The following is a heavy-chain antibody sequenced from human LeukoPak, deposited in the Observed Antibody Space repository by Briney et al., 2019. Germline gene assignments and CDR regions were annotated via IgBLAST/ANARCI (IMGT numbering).Heavy chain of an antibody. J-gene: IGHJ4*02. D-gene: IGHD2-15*01. V-gene: IGHV3-43D*03. CDR2: ISRDGGST. CDR3: AKDQGDCSGGSCYYFDY. CDR1: GFTFDDYA. Sequence: PGGYLRLYCAASGFTFDDYAMHWVRQAPGKGLEWVSLISRDGGSTYYADSVKGRFTISRDNSKNSLYLQMNSLRAEDTALYYCAKDQGDCSGGSCYYFDYWGQGTLVTVSS.